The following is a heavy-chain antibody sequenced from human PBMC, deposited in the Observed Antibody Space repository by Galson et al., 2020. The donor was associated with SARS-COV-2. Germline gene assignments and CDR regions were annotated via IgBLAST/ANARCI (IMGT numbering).Heavy chain of an antibody. CDR3: ATLLNTATDY. CDR1: GFTFSSYS. J-gene: IGHJ4*02. D-gene: IGHD5-18*01. V-gene: IGHV3-21*01. Sequence: GGSLRLSCAASGFTFSSYSMNWVRQAPGKGLEWVSSISSSSSYIYYADSVKGRFTISRDNAKNSLYLQMNSLRAEDTAVYYCATLLNTATDYWGQGTLVTVSS. CDR2: ISSSSSYI.